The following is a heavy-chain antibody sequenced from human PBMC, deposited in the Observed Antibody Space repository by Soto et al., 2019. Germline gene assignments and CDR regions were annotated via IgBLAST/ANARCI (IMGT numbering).Heavy chain of an antibody. CDR3: ASQRRGYDSSGYSGFQH. Sequence: QVQLQESGPGLVKPSETLSLTCTVSGGSISSYYWSWIRQPPGKGLEWLGYIYYSGSTNYNPSLMSRVTISVDTSKNQFSLKLSSVTAADTAVYYCASQRRGYDSSGYSGFQHWGQGTLVTVSS. V-gene: IGHV4-59*01. D-gene: IGHD3-22*01. CDR2: IYYSGST. J-gene: IGHJ1*01. CDR1: GGSISSYY.